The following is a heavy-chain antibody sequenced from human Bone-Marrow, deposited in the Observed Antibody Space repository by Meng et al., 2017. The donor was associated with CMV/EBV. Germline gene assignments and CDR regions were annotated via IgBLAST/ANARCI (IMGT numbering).Heavy chain of an antibody. CDR2: ISYDGSNK. D-gene: IGHD2-2*01. Sequence: GGSLRLSCAASGFTFTTYAMRWVRQAPGKGLEWVAVISYDGSNKYYADSVKGRFTISRDNSKNTLYLQMNSLRAEDTAVYYCAREMIGYCSSTSCYHYYYYGMDVWGPGNTVTVAS. J-gene: IGHJ6*02. CDR3: AREMIGYCSSTSCYHYYYYGMDV. V-gene: IGHV3-30-3*01. CDR1: GFTFTTYA.